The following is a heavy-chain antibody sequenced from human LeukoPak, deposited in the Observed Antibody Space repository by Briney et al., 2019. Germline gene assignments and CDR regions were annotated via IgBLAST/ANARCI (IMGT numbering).Heavy chain of an antibody. J-gene: IGHJ4*02. CDR2: INSDGSST. V-gene: IGHV3-74*01. CDR1: GFTFSSYW. CDR3: AALWSSIAAAWNY. Sequence: GGSLRLSCAASGFTFSSYWMHWVRQAPGKGLVWVSRINSDGSSTSYADSVKGRFTISRDNAKNTLYLQMNSLRAEDTAVYYCAALWSSIAAAWNYWGQGTLVTVSS. D-gene: IGHD6-13*01.